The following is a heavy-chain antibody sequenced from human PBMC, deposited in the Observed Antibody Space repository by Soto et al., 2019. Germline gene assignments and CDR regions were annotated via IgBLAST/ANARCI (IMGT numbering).Heavy chain of an antibody. Sequence: EVQLLESGGGLVQPGGSLRLSCAASGFTFSSYAMSWVRQAPGKGLEWVANIKQDGSEKYYVDSVKGRFTISRDNAKNSLYLQMNSLRAEDTAVYYCARGDSSGYYLNDYWGQGTLVTVSS. CDR3: ARGDSSGYYLNDY. CDR1: GFTFSSYA. D-gene: IGHD3-22*01. V-gene: IGHV3-7*01. J-gene: IGHJ4*02. CDR2: IKQDGSEK.